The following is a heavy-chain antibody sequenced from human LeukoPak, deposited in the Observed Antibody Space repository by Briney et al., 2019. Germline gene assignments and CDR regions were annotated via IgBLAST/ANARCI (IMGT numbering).Heavy chain of an antibody. Sequence: GRSLRLSCAASGLTVSSSYMSWVRQAPGKGLEWVSIIYNDGSTYYADSMKGRFTISRDNSKNTLYLQVSSLRTEDTAVYFCAKDNRGYFDFWGQGTLVTVSS. CDR3: AKDNRGYFDF. J-gene: IGHJ4*02. D-gene: IGHD3-16*01. CDR1: GLTVSSSY. V-gene: IGHV3-53*05. CDR2: IYNDGST.